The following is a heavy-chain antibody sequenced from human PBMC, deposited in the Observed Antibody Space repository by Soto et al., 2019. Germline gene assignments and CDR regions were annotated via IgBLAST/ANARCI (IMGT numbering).Heavy chain of an antibody. J-gene: IGHJ4*02. CDR2: IWYDGSNK. CDR1: GFTFSSYG. V-gene: IGHV3-33*01. D-gene: IGHD4-17*01. CDR3: ARDRHDYGDRFDY. Sequence: GGSLRLSCAASGFTFSSYGMHWVRQAPGKGLECVAVIWYDGSNKYYADSVEGRFTISRDNSKNTLYLQMNSLRAEDTAVYYCARDRHDYGDRFDYWGQGTLVTVSS.